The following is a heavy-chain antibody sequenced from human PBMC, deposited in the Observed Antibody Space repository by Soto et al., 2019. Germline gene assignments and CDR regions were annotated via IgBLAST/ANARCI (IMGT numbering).Heavy chain of an antibody. D-gene: IGHD6-13*01. J-gene: IGHJ3*02. CDR2: ISAGGGIT. CDR3: AKDLGGYSSSWPDAFDI. V-gene: IGHV3-23*01. Sequence: GGSLRLSCAASGFTFGTSAMSWVRQVPGKGLEWVSEISAGGGITHYADSVKGRFTISRDNSRNTLYLQMNSLRVEDTAVYYCAKDLGGYSSSWPDAFDIWGQGTMVTVSS. CDR1: GFTFGTSA.